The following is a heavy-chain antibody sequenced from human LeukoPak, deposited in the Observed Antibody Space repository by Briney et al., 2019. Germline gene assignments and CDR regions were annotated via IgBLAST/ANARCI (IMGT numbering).Heavy chain of an antibody. J-gene: IGHJ4*02. CDR1: GGTFSSYA. Sequence: GASVKVSCKASGGTFSSYAISWVRQAPGQGLEWMGGIIPIFGTANYAQKFQGRVTITTDESTSTAYMELSSLRSEDTAVYYCAREYDFWSGPLVYWGQGTLVTVSS. D-gene: IGHD3-3*01. CDR3: AREYDFWSGPLVY. V-gene: IGHV1-69*05. CDR2: IIPIFGTA.